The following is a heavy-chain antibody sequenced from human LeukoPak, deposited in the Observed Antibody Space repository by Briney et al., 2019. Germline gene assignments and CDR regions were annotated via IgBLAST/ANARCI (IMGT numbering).Heavy chain of an antibody. D-gene: IGHD3-22*01. CDR1: GYTFTSYA. V-gene: IGHV1-3*01. J-gene: IGHJ6*04. CDR2: INAGNGNT. CDR3: ARDDSSSHYGPGDGMDV. Sequence: ASVKVSCKASGYTFTSYAMHWVRQAPGQRLERMGWINAGNGNTKYSQKFQGRVTITRDTSASTAYMELSSLRSEDTAVYYCARDDSSSHYGPGDGMDVWGKGTTVTVSS.